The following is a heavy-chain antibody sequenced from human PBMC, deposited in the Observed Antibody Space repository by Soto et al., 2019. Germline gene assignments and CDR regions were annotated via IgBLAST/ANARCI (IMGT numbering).Heavy chain of an antibody. CDR3: VSGVSPHFDY. D-gene: IGHD7-27*01. V-gene: IGHV3-23*01. J-gene: IGHJ4*02. CDR1: GLTFRNHA. CDR2: IAPIGYST. Sequence: VKLLESGGGLVQPGGALRLSCAVSGLTFRNHAMSWVRQAPGKGLKWVPTIAPIGYSTHYAGYVEGRSTITRDDSKSTLDLQINSLRADDTAVYYCVSGVSPHFDYGGQGTLVSVSS.